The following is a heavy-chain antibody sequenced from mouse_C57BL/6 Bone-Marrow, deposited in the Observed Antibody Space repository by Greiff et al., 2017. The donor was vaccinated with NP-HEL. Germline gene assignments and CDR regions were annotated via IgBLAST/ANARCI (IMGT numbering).Heavy chain of an antibody. CDR2: IYPGDGDT. CDR3: ARAYYDYTWFAY. J-gene: IGHJ3*01. D-gene: IGHD2-4*01. CDR1: GYAFSSSW. Sequence: QVQLQQSGPELVKPGASVKISCKASGYAFSSSWMNWVKQRPGKGLEWIGRIYPGDGDTNYNGKFTGKATLTADKSSSTAYMQLSSLTSEDSAVYFCARAYYDYTWFAYWGQGTLVTVSA. V-gene: IGHV1-82*01.